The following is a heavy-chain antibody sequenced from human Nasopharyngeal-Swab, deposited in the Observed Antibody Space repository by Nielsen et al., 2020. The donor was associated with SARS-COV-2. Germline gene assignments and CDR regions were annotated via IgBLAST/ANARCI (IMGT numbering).Heavy chain of an antibody. CDR2: ISYDGSNK. CDR1: GFTFSSSA. J-gene: IGHJ4*02. D-gene: IGHD3-22*01. CDR3: ASPPLDSSGYYYGFHY. V-gene: IGHV3-30-3*01. Sequence: GESLKISCAASGFTFSSSAMHWVRKAPGKGLEWVAVISYDGSNKYFADSVKGRFTISRDNSKNTLYLQMNSLRTEDTAVYYCASPPLDSSGYYYGFHYWGRGTLVTVSS.